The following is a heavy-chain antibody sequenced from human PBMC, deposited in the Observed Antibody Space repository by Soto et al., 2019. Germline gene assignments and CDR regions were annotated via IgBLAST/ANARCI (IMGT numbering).Heavy chain of an antibody. J-gene: IGHJ6*02. CDR2: IYPGDSDT. CDR1: GYSFTSYW. CDR3: AGGPRWVGVVVPAVIHYYYYGMDV. V-gene: IGHV5-51*01. D-gene: IGHD2-2*01. Sequence: GESLKISCKGSGYSFTSYWIGWVRQIPGKGLEWMGIIYPGDSDTRYSPSFQGQVTISADKSISTAYLQWSSLKASDTAMYYCAGGPRWVGVVVPAVIHYYYYGMDVWGQGTTVTVSS.